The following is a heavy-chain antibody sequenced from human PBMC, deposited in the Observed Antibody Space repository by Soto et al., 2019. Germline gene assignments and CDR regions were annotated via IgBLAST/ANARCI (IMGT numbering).Heavy chain of an antibody. J-gene: IGHJ4*02. CDR3: ARAPAAPELTGDRGYYFDY. CDR1: GYTFTGYY. V-gene: IGHV1-2*04. CDR2: INPNSGGT. D-gene: IGHD7-27*01. Sequence: ASVKVSCKASGYTFTGYYMHWVRQAPGQGLEWMGWINPNSGGTNYAQKFQGWVTMTRDTSISTAYMELSRLRSDDTAVYYSARAPAAPELTGDRGYYFDYWGQGTLVTVSS.